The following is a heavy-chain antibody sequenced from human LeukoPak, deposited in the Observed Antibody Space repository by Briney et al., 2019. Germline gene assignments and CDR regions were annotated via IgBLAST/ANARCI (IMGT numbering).Heavy chain of an antibody. V-gene: IGHV3-30*18. D-gene: IGHD3-3*01. CDR3: AKLIPAYYDFWSANFDY. J-gene: IGHJ4*02. CDR1: GFTFSSYG. Sequence: GRSLRLSCGACGFTFSSYGMHGVRQAPGKGLEGVAVISYDGSNKYYADSVKGRFTISRDNSKNTLYLQMNSLRAEDTAVYYCAKLIPAYYDFWSANFDYWGQGTLVTVSS. CDR2: ISYDGSNK.